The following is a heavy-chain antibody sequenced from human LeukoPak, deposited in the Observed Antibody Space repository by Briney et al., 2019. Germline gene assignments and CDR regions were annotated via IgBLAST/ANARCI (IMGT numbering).Heavy chain of an antibody. CDR1: GFTFSSYA. D-gene: IGHD3-22*01. CDR3: AKADCYYDSSGYCAFDI. J-gene: IGHJ3*02. Sequence: GGSLRLSCAASGFTFSSYAMSWVRQAPGKGLEWVSAISGSGGSTYYADSVKGRFTISRDNSKNTLYLQMNSLRAGDTAVYYCAKADCYYDSSGYCAFDIWGQGTMVTVSS. V-gene: IGHV3-23*01. CDR2: ISGSGGST.